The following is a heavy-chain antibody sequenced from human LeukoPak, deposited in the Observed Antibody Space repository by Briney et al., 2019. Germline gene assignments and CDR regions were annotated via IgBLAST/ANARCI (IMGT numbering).Heavy chain of an antibody. J-gene: IGHJ4*02. CDR3: ARGHFANQYYYDSSGYYGY. V-gene: IGHV1-8*01. Sequence: AASVKVSCKASGYTFISYDINWVRQASGQGLEWMGWMNPNSGNTGYAQKFQGRVTMTRNTSISTAYMELSSLRSEDTAVYYCARGHFANQYYYDSSGYYGYWGQGTLVTVSS. D-gene: IGHD3-22*01. CDR2: MNPNSGNT. CDR1: GYTFISYD.